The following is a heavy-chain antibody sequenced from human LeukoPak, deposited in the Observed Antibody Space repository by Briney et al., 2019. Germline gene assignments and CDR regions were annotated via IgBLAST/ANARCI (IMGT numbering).Heavy chain of an antibody. Sequence: QPGGSLRLSCAASGFTFSSYAMSWVRQAPGKGLEWVSAISGSGGSTYYADSVKGRFTISRDNSKNTLYLQMNSLRAGDTAVYYCAKNSDSSGYSLYFDYWGQGTLVTVSS. CDR3: AKNSDSSGYSLYFDY. J-gene: IGHJ4*02. D-gene: IGHD3-22*01. V-gene: IGHV3-23*01. CDR2: ISGSGGST. CDR1: GFTFSSYA.